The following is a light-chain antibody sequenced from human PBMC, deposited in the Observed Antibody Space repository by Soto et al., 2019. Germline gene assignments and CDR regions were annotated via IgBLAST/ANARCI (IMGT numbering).Light chain of an antibody. CDR2: DVS. CDR1: SSDVGGYNY. J-gene: IGLJ3*02. Sequence: QSALTQPASVSGSPGQSITISCTGTSSDVGGYNYVSWYQQHPGKAHKLMIYDVSNRPSGVSNRFSGSKSGNTASLTISGFQAEDEADYYCSSYTSSSTWVFGGGTQLTVL. CDR3: SSYTSSSTWV. V-gene: IGLV2-14*01.